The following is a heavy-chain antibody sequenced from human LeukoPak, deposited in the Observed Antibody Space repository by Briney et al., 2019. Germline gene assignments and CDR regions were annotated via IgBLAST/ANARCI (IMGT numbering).Heavy chain of an antibody. V-gene: IGHV4-59*01. CDR3: ARMSRTYFDY. CDR1: GGSISNYY. Sequence: SETLSLTCTVSGGSISNYYWYWIRQPPGKGLEWIGYIYYSGSTNYNPSLKSRVTISVDTSKNQFSLKLNSVTAADTAVYYCARMSRTYFDYWGQGTLVTVSS. CDR2: IYYSGST. J-gene: IGHJ4*02.